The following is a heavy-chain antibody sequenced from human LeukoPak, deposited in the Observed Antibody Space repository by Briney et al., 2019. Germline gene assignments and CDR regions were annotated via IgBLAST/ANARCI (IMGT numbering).Heavy chain of an antibody. CDR3: ARGVSRVAGDFDY. D-gene: IGHD6-19*01. V-gene: IGHV1-2*02. J-gene: IGHJ4*02. CDR2: INPNSGGT. CDR1: GYTFTGYY. Sequence: GASVKVSCKASGYTFTGYYMHWVRQAPGQGLEWMGWINPNSGGTNYAQKFQGRVTMTRDTSISTAYMELSRLRSDDTAVYYCARGVSRVAGDFDYWGQGTLVTVSS.